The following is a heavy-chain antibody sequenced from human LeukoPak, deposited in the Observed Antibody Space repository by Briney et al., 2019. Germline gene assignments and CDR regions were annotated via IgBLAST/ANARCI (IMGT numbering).Heavy chain of an antibody. D-gene: IGHD1-14*01. CDR1: VYTFTGYY. J-gene: IGHJ4*02. CDR3: ARAIITSQNI. Sequence: GASVKVSRTASVYTFTGYYMHWVRRAPGQGLEWMGWINPNSVGTNYAQKFQGRVTMTRDTSISTAYMELSRLRSDDTAVYYCARAIITSQNIWGQGTLVTVSS. CDR2: INPNSVGT. V-gene: IGHV1-2*02.